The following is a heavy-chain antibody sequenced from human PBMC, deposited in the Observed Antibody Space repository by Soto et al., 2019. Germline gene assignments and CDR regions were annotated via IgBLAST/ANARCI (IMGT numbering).Heavy chain of an antibody. D-gene: IGHD6-13*01. V-gene: IGHV4-30-2*01. CDR3: ARGQGAAAGHSNFDY. CDR1: GGSISGTTYS. Sequence: SETLSLTCAVSGGSISGTTYSWSWIRQPPGKGLEWIGYIYDSGNTYYNPPLKSQFSISVDRSKNQFSLKLSSVTAADTAVYYCARGQGAAAGHSNFDYWGQGALVTVSS. CDR2: IYDSGNT. J-gene: IGHJ4*02.